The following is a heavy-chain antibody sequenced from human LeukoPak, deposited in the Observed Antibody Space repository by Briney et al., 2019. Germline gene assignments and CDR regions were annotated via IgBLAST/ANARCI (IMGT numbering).Heavy chain of an antibody. CDR1: GGSISSGGYY. Sequence: SETLSLTCTVSGGSISSGGYYWSWIRQPPGKGLEWIGYIYHSGSTYYNPSLKSRVTISVDRSKNQFSLKLSSVTAADTAVYYCARVNRNTIFGVVMDYWGQGTLVTVSS. J-gene: IGHJ4*02. CDR2: IYHSGST. D-gene: IGHD3-3*01. CDR3: ARVNRNTIFGVVMDY. V-gene: IGHV4-30-2*01.